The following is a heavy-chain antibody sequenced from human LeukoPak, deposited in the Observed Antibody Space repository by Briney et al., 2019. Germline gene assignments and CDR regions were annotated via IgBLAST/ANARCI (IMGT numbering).Heavy chain of an antibody. CDR2: INPSGGST. CDR1: GYTFTSYY. Sequence: GASVKVSCKASGYTFTSYYMHWVRQAPGQGLEWMGIINPSGGSTSYAQKFQGRVTMTRDTSTSTVYMELSSLRSDDTAVYYCATGGSNWNYQYYFEYWGQGTLVTVSS. D-gene: IGHD1-7*01. V-gene: IGHV1-46*01. CDR3: ATGGSNWNYQYYFEY. J-gene: IGHJ4*02.